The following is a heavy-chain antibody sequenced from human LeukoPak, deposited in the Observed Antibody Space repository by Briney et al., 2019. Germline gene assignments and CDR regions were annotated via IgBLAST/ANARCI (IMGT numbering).Heavy chain of an antibody. CDR3: ARQPAGTAAFDI. V-gene: IGHV4-59*08. CDR2: VRDNGES. Sequence: PSETLSLTCTVSGGSITGYYWSWIQQPPGKGLEWIAYVRDNGESNYNPSPKSRVTISVDTRNNQISLRLNFVTAADTAIYYCARQPAGTAAFDIWGLGTMVTVSS. J-gene: IGHJ3*02. D-gene: IGHD1-14*01. CDR1: GGSITGYY.